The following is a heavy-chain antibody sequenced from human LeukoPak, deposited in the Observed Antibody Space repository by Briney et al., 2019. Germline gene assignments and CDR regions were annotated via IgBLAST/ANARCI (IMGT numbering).Heavy chain of an antibody. V-gene: IGHV1-46*01. Sequence: ASVKVSCKASGYTFTNCYLHWVRQAPGQGLEWMGIINPSGGSTSYAQKFHDRVTMTRDTSTSTVYMELSSLRSEDTAVYYCARDGGSSTKEPTGGYYYYGMDVWGQGTTVTVSS. CDR3: ARDGGSSTKEPTGGYYYYGMDV. J-gene: IGHJ6*02. CDR1: GYTFTNCY. D-gene: IGHD1-1*01. CDR2: INPSGGST.